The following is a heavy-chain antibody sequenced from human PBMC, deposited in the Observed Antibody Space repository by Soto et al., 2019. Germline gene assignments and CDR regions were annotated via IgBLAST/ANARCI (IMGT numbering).Heavy chain of an antibody. D-gene: IGHD3-10*01. CDR3: ARARVRRVINVDSGRDRWAFDT. V-gene: IGHV1-69*13. CDR2: IIPIFGTA. Sequence: GALVKVPCRADGTTVSRYASRGVRQSRGQGLKWIGGIIPIFGTANYAQKVQGRVTIIADESTSTAYMELSSLRSEDTAVYYCARARVRRVINVDSGRDRWAFDTWRPGTMVPVSS. CDR1: GTTVSRYA. J-gene: IGHJ3*02.